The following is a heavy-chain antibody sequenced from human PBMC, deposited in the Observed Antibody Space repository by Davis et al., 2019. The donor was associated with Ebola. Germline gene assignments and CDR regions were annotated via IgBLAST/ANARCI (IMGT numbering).Heavy chain of an antibody. J-gene: IGHJ5*02. D-gene: IGHD3-16*02. V-gene: IGHV4-39*07. CDR3: ARGEMITFGGVIVKGNWFDP. Sequence: MPSETLSLTCTVSGGSISSSGYFWGWIRQPPGKGLEWIGSMYYSGSTNYNPSLKSRVTISVDTSKNQFSLKLSSVTAADTAVYYCARGEMITFGGVIVKGNWFDPWGQGTLVTVSS. CDR2: MYYSGST. CDR1: GGSISSSGYF.